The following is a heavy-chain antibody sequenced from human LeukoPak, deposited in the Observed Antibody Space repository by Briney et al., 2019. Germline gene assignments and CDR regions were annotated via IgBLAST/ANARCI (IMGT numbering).Heavy chain of an antibody. D-gene: IGHD1-26*01. CDR2: INPNTGAT. V-gene: IGHV1-2*02. CDR3: AREFVGYHLDV. CDR1: AGTFSSYA. J-gene: IGHJ6*02. Sequence: AAVTVSRKASAGTFSSYAISWVRQAPAQGLAWMGCINPNTGATHYGQRFQGRVTVTRDTSILTAYMDLSGLTFDDRAVYYCAREFVGYHLDVWGQGTTVTVSS.